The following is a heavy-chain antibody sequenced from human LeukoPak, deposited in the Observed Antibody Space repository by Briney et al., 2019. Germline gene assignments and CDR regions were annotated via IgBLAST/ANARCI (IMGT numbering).Heavy chain of an antibody. J-gene: IGHJ4*02. D-gene: IGHD4-17*01. V-gene: IGHV1-18*04. CDR3: ARDRESLPMTTVSLPGY. CDR1: GYTFTSYG. Sequence: ASVKVSCKASGYTFTSYGISWVRQAPGQGLEWMGWISAYNGNTNYAQKLQGRGTMTTDTSTSTAYMELRSLRSDDTAVYYCARDRESLPMTTVSLPGYWRQGTLVTVPS. CDR2: ISAYNGNT.